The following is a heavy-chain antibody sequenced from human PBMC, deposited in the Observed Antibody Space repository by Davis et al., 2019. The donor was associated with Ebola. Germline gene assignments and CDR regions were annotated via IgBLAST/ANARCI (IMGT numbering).Heavy chain of an antibody. Sequence: AASVKVSCKVSGYSLSDLALHWVRQAPGKGLEWMGGFDFEEGGTTYAQKFDGRVTMTEDTSTDTAYMELSGLRFDDTAVYYCARGKWFDPWGQGTLVSVTS. V-gene: IGHV1-24*01. J-gene: IGHJ5*02. CDR3: ARGKWFDP. CDR1: GYSLSDLA. CDR2: FDFEEGGT.